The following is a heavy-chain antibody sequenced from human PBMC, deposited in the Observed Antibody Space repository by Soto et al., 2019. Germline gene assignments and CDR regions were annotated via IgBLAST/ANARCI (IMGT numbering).Heavy chain of an antibody. J-gene: IGHJ4*02. V-gene: IGHV3-30-3*01. Sequence: SGGSLRLSCAAAGFTFSSYAMHWVRQAPGKGLEWVAVISYDGSNKYYADSVKGRFTISRDNSKNTLYLQMNSLRAEDTAVYYCARPGSGTTYRTFDYWGQGTLVTVSS. CDR2: ISYDGSNK. D-gene: IGHD3-10*01. CDR1: GFTFSSYA. CDR3: ARPGSGTTYRTFDY.